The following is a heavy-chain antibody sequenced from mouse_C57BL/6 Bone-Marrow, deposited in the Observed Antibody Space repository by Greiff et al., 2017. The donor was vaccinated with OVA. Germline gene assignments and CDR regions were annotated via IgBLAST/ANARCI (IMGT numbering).Heavy chain of an antibody. D-gene: IGHD2-3*01. V-gene: IGHV1-64*01. CDR2: IHPNSGST. CDR1: GYTFTSYW. CDR3: ARRNGGYFPYFDY. Sequence: VQLQQPGAELVKPGASVKLSCKASGYTFTSYWMHWVKQRPGQGLEWIGMIHPNSGSTNYNEKFKSKATLTVDKSSSTAYMQLSSLTSEDSAVYCCARRNGGYFPYFDYWGKGTTRTVSS. J-gene: IGHJ2*01.